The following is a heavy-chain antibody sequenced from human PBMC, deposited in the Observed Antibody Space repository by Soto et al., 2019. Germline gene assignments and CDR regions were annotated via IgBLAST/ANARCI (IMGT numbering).Heavy chain of an antibody. D-gene: IGHD6-19*01. CDR3: AKDIQSTVEPKDYYYGMDV. V-gene: IGHV3-64D*06. CDR2: ISSNGGST. J-gene: IGHJ6*02. CDR1: GVTFSSYA. Sequence: PGGSLRLSCSASGVTFSSYAMHWVRQAPGKGLEYVSAISSNGGSTYYADSVKGGFTISRDNTKNSLYLQMNSLRTEDTALYYCAKDIQSTVEPKDYYYGMDVWGQGTTVTVSS.